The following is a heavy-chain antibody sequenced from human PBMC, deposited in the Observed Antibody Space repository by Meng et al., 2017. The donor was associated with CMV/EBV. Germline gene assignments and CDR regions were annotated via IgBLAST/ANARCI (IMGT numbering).Heavy chain of an antibody. D-gene: IGHD2-2*01. V-gene: IGHV1-18*01. CDR1: GYTFTSYG. CDR3: ARDRRGGYQLLFHYYYGMDV. CDR2: ISAYNGNT. Sequence: ASVKVSCKASGYTFTSYGISWVRQAPGQGLEWMGWISAYNGNTNYTQKPQGRVTMTTETSTSTAYMELRSLRTDDTAVYYCARDRRGGYQLLFHYYYGMDVWGQGTTVTVSS. J-gene: IGHJ6*02.